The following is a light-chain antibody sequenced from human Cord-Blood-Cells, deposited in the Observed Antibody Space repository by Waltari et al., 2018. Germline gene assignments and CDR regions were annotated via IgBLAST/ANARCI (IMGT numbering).Light chain of an antibody. Sequence: QSAPPPPLPVSGSPGQAINLPSTGTSRDFGGYYHFPWYQQHPGKAPKLMIYDVSKRPSGVPDRFSGSKSGNTASLTISGLQAEDEADYYCCSYAGSYVYVFGTGTKVTVL. CDR1: SRDFGGYYH. CDR2: DVS. CDR3: CSYAGSYVYV. V-gene: IGLV2-11*01. J-gene: IGLJ1*01.